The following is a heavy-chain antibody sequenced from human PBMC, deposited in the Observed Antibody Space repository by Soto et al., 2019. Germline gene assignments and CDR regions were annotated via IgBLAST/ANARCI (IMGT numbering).Heavy chain of an antibody. D-gene: IGHD6-19*01. CDR2: INSDGSST. J-gene: IGHJ4*02. CDR3: ARDRAVAAYFDY. Sequence: PGGSLRLSXAASGFTFSSYWMHWVRQAPGKGLVWVSRINSDGSSTSYADSVKGRFTISRDNAKNTLYLQMNSLRAEDTAVYYCARDRAVAAYFDYWGQGTLVTVSS. V-gene: IGHV3-74*01. CDR1: GFTFSSYW.